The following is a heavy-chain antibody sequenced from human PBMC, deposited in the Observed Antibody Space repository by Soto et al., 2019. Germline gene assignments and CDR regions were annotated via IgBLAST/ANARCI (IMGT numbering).Heavy chain of an antibody. CDR3: ARYNWNYKIAPAS. Sequence: GGSLILSCAASGFTFSSYWMSWVRQAPGKGLEWVANIKQDGSEKYYVDSVKGRFTISRDNAKNSLYLQMNSLRAEDTAVYYCARYNWNYKIAPASWGQGTLVTVSS. J-gene: IGHJ4*02. CDR1: GFTFSSYW. D-gene: IGHD1-7*01. CDR2: IKQDGSEK. V-gene: IGHV3-7*01.